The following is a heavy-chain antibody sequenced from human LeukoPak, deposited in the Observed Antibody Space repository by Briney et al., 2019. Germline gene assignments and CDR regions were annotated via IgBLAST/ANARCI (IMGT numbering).Heavy chain of an antibody. Sequence: GASVKVSCKASGYTFTSYGISWVRQAPGQGLEWMGWISAYDGNTNYAQKLQGRVTMTTDTSTNTAYMELRSLRSDDTAVYYCARSLRIQLWSANFDYWGQGTLVTVSS. V-gene: IGHV1-18*04. CDR2: ISAYDGNT. CDR3: ARSLRIQLWSANFDY. D-gene: IGHD5-18*01. J-gene: IGHJ4*02. CDR1: GYTFTSYG.